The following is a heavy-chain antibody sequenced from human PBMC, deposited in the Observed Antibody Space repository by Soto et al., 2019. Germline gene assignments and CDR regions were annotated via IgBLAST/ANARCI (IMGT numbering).Heavy chain of an antibody. CDR3: ATATVYSYAYD. CDR2: IYPGDSDT. J-gene: IGHJ4*02. V-gene: IGHV5-51*01. CDR1: GYSFTTSW. Sequence: GESLKISCKGSGYSFTTSWIGWVRQMPGKGLEWMGIIYPGDSDTRYSPSFQGQVTISADKSISTAYLQWSSLKASDTAMYYCATATVYSYAYDWGQGTLVTVSS. D-gene: IGHD5-18*01.